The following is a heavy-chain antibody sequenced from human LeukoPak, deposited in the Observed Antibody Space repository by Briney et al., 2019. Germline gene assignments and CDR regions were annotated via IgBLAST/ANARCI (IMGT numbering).Heavy chain of an antibody. CDR1: GFTFSDYY. V-gene: IGHV3-11*06. CDR3: ARAPIVLMVYAREFDY. Sequence: GGSLRLSCAASGFTFSDYYMSWIRQAPGKGLEWVSSISSSSSYIYYAGSVKGRFTISRDNAKNSLYLQMNSLRAEDTAVYYCARAPIVLMVYAREFDYWGQGTLVTVSS. J-gene: IGHJ4*02. D-gene: IGHD2-8*01. CDR2: ISSSSSYI.